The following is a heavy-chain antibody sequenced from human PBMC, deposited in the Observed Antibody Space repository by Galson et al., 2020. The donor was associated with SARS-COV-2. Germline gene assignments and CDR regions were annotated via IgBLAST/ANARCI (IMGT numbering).Heavy chain of an antibody. D-gene: IGHD3-22*01. CDR3: ASHYDSSGYWPPYYYHGMDV. Sequence: ASVKVSCKASGYTFTSYGISWVRQAPGQGLEWMGWISAYNGNTNYAQKLQGRVTMTTDTSTSTAYMELRSLRSDDTAVYYCASHYDSSGYWPPYYYHGMDVWGQGTTVTVSS. CDR2: ISAYNGNT. V-gene: IGHV1-18*01. CDR1: GYTFTSYG. J-gene: IGHJ6*02.